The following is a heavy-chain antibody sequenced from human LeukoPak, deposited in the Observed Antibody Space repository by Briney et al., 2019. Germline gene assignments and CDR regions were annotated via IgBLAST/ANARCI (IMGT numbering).Heavy chain of an antibody. Sequence: GGSLRLSCAASGFTFSSYAMSWVRQAPGKGLEWVSAISGSGGSTYYADSVKGRFTISRDNSKNTLYLQMNSLRAEDTAVYYCAKVYYYDSSGYYPFDYWGQGTLVTVSS. CDR2: ISGSGGST. J-gene: IGHJ4*02. CDR1: GFTFSSYA. V-gene: IGHV3-23*01. CDR3: AKVYYYDSSGYYPFDY. D-gene: IGHD3-22*01.